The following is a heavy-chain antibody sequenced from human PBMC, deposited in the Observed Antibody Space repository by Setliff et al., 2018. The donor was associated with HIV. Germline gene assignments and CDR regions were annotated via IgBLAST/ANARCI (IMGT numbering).Heavy chain of an antibody. J-gene: IGHJ4*02. Sequence: SETLSLTCTVSGGSISDDGHCWTWIRQRPGKGLEWIAYIYYRGATYYNPSLKSRLTISVDTSKNQFSLKLSYVTAADTAAHSCASFHYWGQGTLVTVSS. CDR1: GGSISDDGHC. V-gene: IGHV4-31*03. CDR2: IYYRGAT. CDR3: ASFHY.